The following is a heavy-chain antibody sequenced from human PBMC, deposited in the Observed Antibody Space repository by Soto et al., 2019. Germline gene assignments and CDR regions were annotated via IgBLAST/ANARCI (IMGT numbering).Heavy chain of an antibody. CDR3: ARDFKGELLGEGHDVFDI. J-gene: IGHJ3*02. CDR2: TNPSGGST. Sequence: GASVKVSCKASGYTFTSYYMHWVRQAPGQGLEWMGITNPSGGSTSYAQKFQGRVTMTRDTSTSTVYMEMSSLRSEDTAVYYCARDFKGELLGEGHDVFDIWGQGTRVTV. V-gene: IGHV1-46*01. CDR1: GYTFTSYY. D-gene: IGHD1-26*01.